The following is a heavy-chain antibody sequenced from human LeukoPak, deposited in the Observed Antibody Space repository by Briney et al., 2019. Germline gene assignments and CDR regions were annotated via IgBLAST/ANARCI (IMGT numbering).Heavy chain of an antibody. CDR1: GFTFSSYS. CDR3: ARDGIAARRPFDY. V-gene: IGHV3-21*01. Sequence: PGGSLRLSCAASGFTFSSYSMNWVRQAPGKGLEWVSSISSSSSYIYYADSVKGRFTISRDNAKNSLYLQMNSLRAEDTAVYYCARDGIAARRPFDYWGQGTLVTVSS. CDR2: ISSSSSYI. D-gene: IGHD6-6*01. J-gene: IGHJ4*02.